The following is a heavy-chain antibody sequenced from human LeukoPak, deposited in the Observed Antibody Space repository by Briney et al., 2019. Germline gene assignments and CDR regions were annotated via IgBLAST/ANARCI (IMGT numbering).Heavy chain of an antibody. V-gene: IGHV3-21*01. CDR3: ARVVRYYYYMDV. J-gene: IGHJ6*03. Sequence: GGSLRLSCAASGFTFSSYSMNWVRQAPGKGLEWVSSISSSSSYIYYADSVKGRFTISRDNAKNSLYLQMNSLRAEDTAVYYCARVVRYYYYMDVWGKGTTVTVSS. CDR1: GFTFSSYS. CDR2: ISSSSSYI. D-gene: IGHD2-21*01.